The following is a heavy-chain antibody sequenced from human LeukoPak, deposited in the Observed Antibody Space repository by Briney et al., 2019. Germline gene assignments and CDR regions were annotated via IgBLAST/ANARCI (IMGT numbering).Heavy chain of an antibody. CDR3: SRGRDRSKAGDH. J-gene: IGHJ4*02. CDR1: GGSCDDYY. Sequence: SETLSLTCDVSGGSCDDYYCGWIRQPPGKGLEWIGEIHPHGIFYYNSSLMSRVTISIDTSKSQFSLRLTSVTAADTAIYYCSRGRDRSKAGDHWGQGSLVTVSS. CDR2: IHPHGIF. D-gene: IGHD5-24*01. V-gene: IGHV4-34*01.